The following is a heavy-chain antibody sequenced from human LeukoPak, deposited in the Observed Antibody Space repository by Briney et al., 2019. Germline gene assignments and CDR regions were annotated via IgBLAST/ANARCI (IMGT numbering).Heavy chain of an antibody. Sequence: ASVKVSYKASGYTFTSYGISWVRQAPGQGVEWMGWISAYNGNTNYEPKLQGRVTMTTDTSTSTAYMELRSLRSDDTAVYYCARGQVHDYVWGSYRYPFDYWGQGTLVTVSS. CDR1: GYTFTSYG. D-gene: IGHD3-16*02. J-gene: IGHJ4*02. CDR3: ARGQVHDYVWGSYRYPFDY. V-gene: IGHV1-18*01. CDR2: ISAYNGNT.